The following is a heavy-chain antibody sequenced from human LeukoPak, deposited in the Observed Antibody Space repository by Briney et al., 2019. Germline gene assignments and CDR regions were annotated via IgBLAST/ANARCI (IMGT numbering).Heavy chain of an antibody. CDR1: GGSISSYY. Sequence: SETLSLTCTVSGGSISSYYWSWIRQPPGKGLEWIGYISSTGSTYYNLSLKSRLSISLDTSKNQFSLKLSSVTAADTAVYYCARGYDSSGYSGLRYWGQGTLVTVSS. J-gene: IGHJ4*02. D-gene: IGHD3-22*01. CDR3: ARGYDSSGYSGLRY. CDR2: ISSTGST. V-gene: IGHV4-59*08.